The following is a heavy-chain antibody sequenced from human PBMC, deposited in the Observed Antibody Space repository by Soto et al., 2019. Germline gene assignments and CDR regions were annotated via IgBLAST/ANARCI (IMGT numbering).Heavy chain of an antibody. CDR3: TKERIAAAGSDY. CDR2: ISGSGGST. CDR1: GFTFSSYA. D-gene: IGHD6-13*01. Sequence: EVQLLESGGGLVQPGGSLRRSCAASGFTFSSYAMSWVRQAPGQGLEWVSAISGSGGSTYYADSVKGRFTISRDNSKNTLYLQMNSLRAEDTAVYYCTKERIAAAGSDYWGQGTLVTVSS. J-gene: IGHJ4*02. V-gene: IGHV3-23*01.